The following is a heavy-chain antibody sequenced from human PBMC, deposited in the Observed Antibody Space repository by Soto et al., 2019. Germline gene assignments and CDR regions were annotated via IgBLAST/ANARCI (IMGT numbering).Heavy chain of an antibody. CDR1: GFTFSNYA. V-gene: IGHV3-30*18. CDR3: AKDREVTTPLNYYYYGMDV. Sequence: PGGSLRLSCAASGFTFSNYAMSWVRQAPGKGLEWVSVFSYDGSNKYYADSVKGRFTISRDNSKNTLYLQMNSLRAEDTAVYYCAKDREVTTPLNYYYYGMDVWGQGTTVTVSS. CDR2: FSYDGSNK. D-gene: IGHD4-17*01. J-gene: IGHJ6*02.